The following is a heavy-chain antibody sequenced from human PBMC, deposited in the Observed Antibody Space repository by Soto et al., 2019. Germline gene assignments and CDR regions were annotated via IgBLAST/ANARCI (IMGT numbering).Heavy chain of an antibody. J-gene: IGHJ2*01. V-gene: IGHV3-30-3*01. CDR3: ARPLWRDDYKWGYFDL. Sequence: QVKLVESGGGVVQPGRSLRLSCEASGFTFSSYAMNWVRQVPGKGLAWVAVISYDGSNKYYADSVKGRFTISRDNSKNTLYLQMNSLRAEDTAVYYCARPLWRDDYKWGYFDLWVRGTLVTVSA. CDR2: ISYDGSNK. CDR1: GFTFSSYA. D-gene: IGHD4-4*01.